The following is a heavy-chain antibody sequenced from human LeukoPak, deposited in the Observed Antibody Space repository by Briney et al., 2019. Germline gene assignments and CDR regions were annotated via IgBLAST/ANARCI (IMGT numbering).Heavy chain of an antibody. V-gene: IGHV3-23*01. Sequence: GGSLRLSCAASGFTFSSYAMSWVRQAPGKGLEWVSAISGGADLIYYADSVKGRFIISRDSSKNTLSLQMNSLRAEDTAVYYCAKATGDGGTFHYWGQGTLVTVSS. CDR1: GFTFSSYA. J-gene: IGHJ4*02. CDR2: ISGGADLI. D-gene: IGHD7-27*01. CDR3: AKATGDGGTFHY.